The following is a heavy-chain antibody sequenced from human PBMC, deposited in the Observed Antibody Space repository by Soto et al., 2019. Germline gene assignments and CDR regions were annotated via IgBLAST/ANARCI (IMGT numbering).Heavy chain of an antibody. D-gene: IGHD6-13*01. CDR2: ISYDGSNK. V-gene: IGHV3-30*18. CDR1: GFTFSSYG. J-gene: IGHJ5*02. CDR3: AKDLLAAAAFNWFDP. Sequence: GSLRLSCAASGFTFSSYGMHGVRQAPGKGLEWVAVISYDGSNKYYADSVKGRFTISRDNSKNTLYLQMNSLRAEDTAVYYCAKDLLAAAAFNWFDPWGQGTLVTVSS.